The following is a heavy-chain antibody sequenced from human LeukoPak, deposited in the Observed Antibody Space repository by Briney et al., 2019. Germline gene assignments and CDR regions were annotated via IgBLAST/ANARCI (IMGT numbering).Heavy chain of an antibody. CDR1: GGSFSGYY. CDR2: INHSGST. V-gene: IGHV4-34*01. D-gene: IGHD3-22*01. J-gene: IGHJ4*02. CDR3: AIGLSYYDISGYYLPPTVIDY. Sequence: SETLSLTCAVYGGSFSGYYWSWIRQPPGKGLEWIGEINHSGSTNYNPSLKSRVTISVDTSKNQFSLKLSSVTAADTAVYYCAIGLSYYDISGYYLPPTVIDYWGQGTLVTVSS.